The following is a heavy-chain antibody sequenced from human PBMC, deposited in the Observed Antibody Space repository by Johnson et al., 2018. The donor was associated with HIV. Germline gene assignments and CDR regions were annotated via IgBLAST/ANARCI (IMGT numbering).Heavy chain of an antibody. Sequence: VQLVESGGGLVQPGRSLRLSCAASGFTFDDYGMSWVRQAPGKGLEWVSGLNWNGGSTGYADSVKGRFTIPRDNAKNSLYLQMNSLRAEDTALYYCARDRPGSYGYWCAFDCWGQGTMVSVSS. CDR1: GFTFDDYG. V-gene: IGHV3-20*04. D-gene: IGHD5-18*01. J-gene: IGHJ3*01. CDR3: ARDRPGSYGYWCAFDC. CDR2: LNWNGGST.